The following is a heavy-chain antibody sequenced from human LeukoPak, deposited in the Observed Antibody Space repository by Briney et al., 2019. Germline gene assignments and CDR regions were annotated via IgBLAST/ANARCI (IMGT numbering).Heavy chain of an antibody. CDR2: ISSSGSTI. D-gene: IGHD2-2*02. V-gene: IGHV3-11*01. CDR1: GFTFSDYY. J-gene: IGHJ6*02. Sequence: PGGSLRLSCAASGFTFSDYYMSWIRQAPGKGLEWVSYISSSGSTIYYADSVKGRFTTSRDNAKNSLYLQMNSLRAEDTAVYYCARDPVRRCSSTSCYNNRGGTYYYYGMDVWGQGTTVTVSS. CDR3: ARDPVRRCSSTSCYNNRGGTYYYYGMDV.